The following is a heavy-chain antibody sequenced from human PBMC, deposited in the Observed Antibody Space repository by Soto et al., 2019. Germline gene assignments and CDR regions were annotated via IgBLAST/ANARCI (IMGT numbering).Heavy chain of an antibody. J-gene: IGHJ4*02. CDR3: ATDGSASYYLLELDY. CDR1: GFTFSSYG. Sequence: GGSLRLSCAAAGFTFSSYGSHWVLQAPGKGLEWVAVIWYDGSNKYYADSVKGRFTISRDNSKNTLYLQMNSLSAEDTAVSYCATDGSASYYLLELDYWGQRPLVTVSS. D-gene: IGHD3-10*01. V-gene: IGHV3-33*01. CDR2: IWYDGSNK.